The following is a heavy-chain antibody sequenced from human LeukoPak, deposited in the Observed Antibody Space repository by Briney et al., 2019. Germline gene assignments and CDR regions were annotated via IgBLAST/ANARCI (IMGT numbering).Heavy chain of an antibody. J-gene: IGHJ4*02. CDR2: ISATSSDI. CDR3: AKGLFSAFDKYLDS. Sequence: GGSLRLSCAASGFTFSNYGMHWVRQAPGKGLEWVSLISATSSDINYAESVRGRFTITRDNAKNSLFLQMDSLRVEDTAIYYCAKGLFSAFDKYLDSWGQGTLVTVSS. D-gene: IGHD5-12*01. V-gene: IGHV3-21*04. CDR1: GFTFSNYG.